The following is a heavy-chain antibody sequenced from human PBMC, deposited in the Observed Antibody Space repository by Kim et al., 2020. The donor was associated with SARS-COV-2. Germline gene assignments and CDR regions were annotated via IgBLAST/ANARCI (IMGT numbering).Heavy chain of an antibody. CDR2: ITSNSSYI. J-gene: IGHJ4*02. Sequence: GGSLRLSCAASGFTFSDSSMIWVRQAPGKGLEWVSSITSNSSYIDYADSVKGRFTISRDNAKNSLYLQMNSLRAEDTAVYYCARLVATSRGYYWGRGTLATLSS. CDR1: GFTFSDSS. CDR3: ARLVATSRGYY. V-gene: IGHV3-21*01. D-gene: IGHD5-12*01.